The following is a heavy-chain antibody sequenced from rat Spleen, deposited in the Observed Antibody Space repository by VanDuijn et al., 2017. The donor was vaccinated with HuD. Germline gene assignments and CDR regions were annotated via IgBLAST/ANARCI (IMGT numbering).Heavy chain of an antibody. CDR1: GFSFSNHD. Sequence: EVQLVESGGGLVQPGRSLKLSCVASGFSFSNHDMAWVRQAPTKGLEWVASISHDGGSTYYRDSVKGRFTISRDNAKSTLYLQMDSLRSEDTATYYCARHKGPGYNYYVMDAWGQGASVTVSS. J-gene: IGHJ4*01. CDR2: ISHDGGST. V-gene: IGHV5-25*01. CDR3: ARHKGPGYNYYVMDA. D-gene: IGHD1-4*01.